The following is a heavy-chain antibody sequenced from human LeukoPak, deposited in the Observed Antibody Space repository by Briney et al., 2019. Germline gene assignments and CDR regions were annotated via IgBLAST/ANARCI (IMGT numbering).Heavy chain of an antibody. CDR1: GYTFTGYY. Sequence: ASVKVSCKASGYTFTGYYMHWVRQAPGQGLEWMGWINPNSGGTNYAQKFQGRVTMTRDTSISTAYMELSRLRSDDTAVYYCARDTVVVVAATALSLSWFDPWDQGTLVTVSS. V-gene: IGHV1-2*02. J-gene: IGHJ5*02. CDR2: INPNSGGT. CDR3: ARDTVVVVAATALSLSWFDP. D-gene: IGHD2-15*01.